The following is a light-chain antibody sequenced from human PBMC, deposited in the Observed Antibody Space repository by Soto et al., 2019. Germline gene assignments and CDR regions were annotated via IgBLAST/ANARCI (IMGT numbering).Light chain of an antibody. J-gene: IGKJ2*01. Sequence: EIVLTQSPATLSLSPGERATLSCRASQSVSSYLAWYQQKPCQAPRLLIYDASNRATGIPARFSGSGSGTDCTLTISSLEPEDFAVYYCQQRSNWPKTFGQGTKLEIK. CDR3: QQRSNWPKT. CDR2: DAS. V-gene: IGKV3-11*01. CDR1: QSVSSY.